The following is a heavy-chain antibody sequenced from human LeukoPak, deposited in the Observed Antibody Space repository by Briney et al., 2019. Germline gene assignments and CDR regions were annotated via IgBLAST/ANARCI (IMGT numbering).Heavy chain of an antibody. Sequence: ASVKVSCKASGGTSSSYAISWVRQAPGQGLEWMGGIIPIFGTANYAQKFQGRVTITADKSTSTAYMELSSLRSEDTAVYYCARDVLGYCSGGSCYSDYWGQGTLVTVSS. V-gene: IGHV1-69*06. CDR3: ARDVLGYCSGGSCYSDY. J-gene: IGHJ4*02. CDR1: GGTSSSYA. D-gene: IGHD2-15*01. CDR2: IIPIFGTA.